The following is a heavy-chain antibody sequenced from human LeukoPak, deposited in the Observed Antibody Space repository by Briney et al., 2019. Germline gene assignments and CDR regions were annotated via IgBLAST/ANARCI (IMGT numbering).Heavy chain of an antibody. J-gene: IGHJ4*02. CDR3: AREGIVDTAMVFVVH. Sequence: GTSVKVSCKASGGTFSSYAISWVRQAPGQGLEWMGGIIPIFGTANYAQKFQGRVTITADESTSTAYMELSSLRSEDTAVYYCAREGIVDTAMVFVVHWGQGTLVTVSS. CDR1: GGTFSSYA. V-gene: IGHV1-69*13. CDR2: IIPIFGTA. D-gene: IGHD5-18*01.